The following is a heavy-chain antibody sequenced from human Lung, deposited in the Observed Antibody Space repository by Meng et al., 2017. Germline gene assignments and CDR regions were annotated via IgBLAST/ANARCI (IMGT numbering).Heavy chain of an antibody. J-gene: IGHJ4*02. CDR3: ATGAAAADH. V-gene: IGHV3-15*01. D-gene: IGHD6-13*01. CDR1: GFSFTDAW. Sequence: VQLGGCGGGLVKLGGSLRLSGAASGFSFTDAWMSWVRQAPGKGLEWVGRIKSNSDGGTTDYAAPVKGRFTISRDDSKNTLYLQMNSLITEDTAVYFCATGAAAADHWGQGTLVTVSS. CDR2: IKSNSDGGTT.